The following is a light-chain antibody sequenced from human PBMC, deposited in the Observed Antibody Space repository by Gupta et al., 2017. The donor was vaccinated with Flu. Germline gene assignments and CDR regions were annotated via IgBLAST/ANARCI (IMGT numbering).Light chain of an antibody. V-gene: IGLV1-44*01. CDR2: SNS. CDR3: AAWDDSLNAWV. CDR1: SSNIGSTT. J-gene: IGLJ3*02. Sequence: QSVLTQPPSASGTPGQWFTISCSGSSSNIGSTTVNWYQQLPGTAPKLLMYSNSQRPSGVPDRFSDSKSGTSASLAISGLQSEDEADYYCAAWDDSLNAWVFGGGTKLTVL.